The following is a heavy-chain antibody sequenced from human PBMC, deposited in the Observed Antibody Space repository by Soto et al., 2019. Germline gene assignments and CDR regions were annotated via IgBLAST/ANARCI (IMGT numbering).Heavy chain of an antibody. Sequence: QVQLVQSGAEVKKPGASVKVSCKASGYTFTSYGISWVRQAPGQGLEWMGWISAYNGNTNYARTIQGVVTMSTDTSGSRAYMELRSLLSDDTAVYYCARDKGWGPTAYWGQGALVTVSS. D-gene: IGHD3-16*01. CDR3: ARDKGWGPTAY. CDR1: GYTFTSYG. CDR2: ISAYNGNT. J-gene: IGHJ4*02. V-gene: IGHV1-18*01.